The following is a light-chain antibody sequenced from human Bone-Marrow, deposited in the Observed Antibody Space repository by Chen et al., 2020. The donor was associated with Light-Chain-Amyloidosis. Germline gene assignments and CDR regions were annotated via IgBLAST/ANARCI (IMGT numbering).Light chain of an antibody. V-gene: IGLV3-21*03. CDR1: NIGSTR. Sequence: YVLTQASLGSGGPGKTGTVCCGGNNIGSTRVHWDQQTPGHAPLLVVYDDSDRPSGIPERLSGSNSGNTATLTISRVEAGDEADYYCQVWDRSSDRPVFGGGTKLTVL. CDR2: DDS. J-gene: IGLJ3*02. CDR3: QVWDRSSDRPV.